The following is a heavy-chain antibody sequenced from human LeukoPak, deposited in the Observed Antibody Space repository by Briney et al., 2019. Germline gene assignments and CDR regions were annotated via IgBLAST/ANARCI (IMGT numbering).Heavy chain of an antibody. CDR3: ARGSCGTTNCYERLNGLDV. J-gene: IGHJ6*02. CDR1: GFTFSDYD. D-gene: IGHD2-2*01. Sequence: QPGGSLRLSCAASGFTFSDYDMHWVRQAPGKGLEWVSSLHISGDTHYAVSLQGRFTVSRDNAKNSFYLQMSSLRAGDTALYYCARGSCGTTNCYERLNGLDVWGQGTTVTVSS. CDR2: LHISGDT. V-gene: IGHV3-13*01.